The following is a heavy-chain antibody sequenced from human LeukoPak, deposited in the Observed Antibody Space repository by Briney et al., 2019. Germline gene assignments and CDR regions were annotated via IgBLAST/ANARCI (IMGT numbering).Heavy chain of an antibody. CDR3: TKMFTKDNWYGGPDY. J-gene: IGHJ4*02. D-gene: IGHD2-8*01. Sequence: GGSLRLSCGASGFSVTNNYMSWFRLAPGKGLEWVSVLYTGGIRYYAGFVRGRFTISRDDSENTLYLQMNNLRAEDMAIYYCTKMFTKDNWYGGPDYWGQGTLVTVSS. V-gene: IGHV3-53*01. CDR1: GFSVTNNY. CDR2: LYTGGIR.